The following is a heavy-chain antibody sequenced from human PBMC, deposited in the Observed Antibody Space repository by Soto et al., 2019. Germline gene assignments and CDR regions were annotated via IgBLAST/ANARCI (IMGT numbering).Heavy chain of an antibody. CDR1: GGSFSGYY. CDR2: INHSGST. J-gene: IGHJ4*02. D-gene: IGHD3-9*01. Sequence: AETLSLTCAVYGGSFSGYYWIWIRQPPGKGLEWIGEINHSGSTNYNPSLKSRVTISVDTSKNQFTLKLSSVTAADTAVYYCARRTGADVLRYFDWLPNPFDYWGQGTLVTVSS. V-gene: IGHV4-34*01. CDR3: ARRTGADVLRYFDWLPNPFDY.